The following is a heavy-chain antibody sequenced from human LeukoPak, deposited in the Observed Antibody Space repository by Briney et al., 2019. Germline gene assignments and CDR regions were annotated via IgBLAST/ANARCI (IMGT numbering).Heavy chain of an antibody. J-gene: IGHJ4*02. CDR2: ISYDGSNE. Sequence: GRSLRLSCAASGFTFSSYGMHWVRQAPGKGLEWVAVISYDGSNEYYADSVKGRFTVSRDNSKNTLYLQMTSLRAEDTAVYYCARADYYDSSGYNDYWGQGTLVTVSS. D-gene: IGHD3-22*01. CDR3: ARADYYDSSGYNDY. V-gene: IGHV3-30*03. CDR1: GFTFSSYG.